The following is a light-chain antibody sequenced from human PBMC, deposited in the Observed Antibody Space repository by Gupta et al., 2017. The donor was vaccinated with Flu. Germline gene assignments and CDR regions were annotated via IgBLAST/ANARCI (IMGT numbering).Light chain of an antibody. CDR1: SSDIGGYNY. V-gene: IGLV2-11*01. CDR3: CSYAGSYTFWV. Sequence: QSALTQPRPVSGSPGQSVTISCTGSSSDIGGYNYVSWYQQYPGKAPNLMIYDVTKRPSGVPDRFSGSKSGNTASLTISGLQADDEADYYCCSYAGSYTFWVFGGGTKLTVL. CDR2: DVT. J-gene: IGLJ3*02.